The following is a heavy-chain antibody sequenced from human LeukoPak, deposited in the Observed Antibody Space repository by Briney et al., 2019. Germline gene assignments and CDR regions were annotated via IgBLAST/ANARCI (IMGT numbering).Heavy chain of an antibody. CDR3: ARENDFWSEGV. D-gene: IGHD3-3*01. V-gene: IGHV3-48*03. CDR1: GFTFSSYE. Sequence: GGSLRLSCAASGFTFSSYEMNWVRQAPGKGLEWVSYISSSGSTIYYADSVKGRFTISRGNAKNSLYLQMNSLRAEGTAVYYCARENDFWSEGVWGKGTTVTVSS. CDR2: ISSSGSTI. J-gene: IGHJ6*04.